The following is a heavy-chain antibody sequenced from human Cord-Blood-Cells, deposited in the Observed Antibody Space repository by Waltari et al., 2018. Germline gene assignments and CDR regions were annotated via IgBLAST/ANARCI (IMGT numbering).Heavy chain of an antibody. CDR2: FNRSGIST. CDR3: AWLSYYYYGMDV. Sequence: EVQLVESGGGLVQPGGSLRLSCAASGFTFSSYWLHWVRQAPGKGLVWVSRFNRSGISTSYADSVKCRFTSSRDNAKNTLYLQRNSLRAEDTAVYYCAWLSYYYYGMDVWGQGTTVTVSS. D-gene: IGHD3-22*01. J-gene: IGHJ6*02. V-gene: IGHV3-74*01. CDR1: GFTFSSYW.